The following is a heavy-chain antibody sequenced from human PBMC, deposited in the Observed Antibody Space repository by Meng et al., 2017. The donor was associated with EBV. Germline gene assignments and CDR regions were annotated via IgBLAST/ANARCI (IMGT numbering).Heavy chain of an antibody. J-gene: IGHJ4*02. V-gene: IGHV1-69*10. Sequence: QVQWVALGGVVKTPGVSEKGSCKGSGGTFSSYAISWVRQAPGQGLEWMGGIFPILGIANYAQKFQGRVTITADKSTCTAYMELSSLRSEDTAVYYCARERPGGMATTPYFDYWGQGTLVTVSS. CDR3: ARERPGGMATTPYFDY. CDR2: IFPILGIA. CDR1: GGTFSSYA. D-gene: IGHD5-24*01.